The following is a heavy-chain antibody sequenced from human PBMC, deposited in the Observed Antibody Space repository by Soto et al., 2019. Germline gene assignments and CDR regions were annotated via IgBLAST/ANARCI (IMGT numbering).Heavy chain of an antibody. CDR1: GFTFSNYG. Sequence: EVQLVESGGGLVKPGGSLRLSCAASGFTFSNYGFHWVRQAPGKGLEWVSSISSTSTYIYYADSVEGRFTISRDNAQNSLYLLINSLRAEDTAVYYCARCSGWYGQCYFDCWGQGTLVTVSS. CDR3: ARCSGWYGQCYFDC. J-gene: IGHJ4*02. D-gene: IGHD6-13*01. CDR2: ISSTSTYI. V-gene: IGHV3-21*04.